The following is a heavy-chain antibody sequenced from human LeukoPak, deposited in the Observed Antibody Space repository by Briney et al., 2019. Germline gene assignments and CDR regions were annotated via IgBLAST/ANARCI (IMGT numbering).Heavy chain of an antibody. V-gene: IGHV3-48*03. D-gene: IGHD5-24*01. CDR3: ARLQGYNFDY. J-gene: IGHJ4*02. CDR2: ISGSGSTK. CDR1: GFTFSSYE. Sequence: GGSLRLSCAASGFTFSSYEMNWVRQAPGEGLEWVSYISGSGSTKYYTDPVEGRFTISRENAKNSLYLQMNSLRAEDTAVYYCARLQGYNFDYWGQGTLVTVSS.